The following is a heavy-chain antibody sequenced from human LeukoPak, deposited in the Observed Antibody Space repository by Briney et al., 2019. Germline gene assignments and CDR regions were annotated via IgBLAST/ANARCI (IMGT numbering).Heavy chain of an antibody. V-gene: IGHV1-2*06. D-gene: IGHD2-15*01. J-gene: IGHJ6*02. CDR2: INPNSGGT. Sequence: GASVKVSCKASGYTFTGYYMHWARQAPGQGLEWMGRINPNSGGTNYAQKFQGRVTMTRDTSISTAYMELSRLRSDDTAVYYCAREASSIRVVYYYGMDVWGQGTTVTVSS. CDR1: GYTFTGYY. CDR3: AREASSIRVVYYYGMDV.